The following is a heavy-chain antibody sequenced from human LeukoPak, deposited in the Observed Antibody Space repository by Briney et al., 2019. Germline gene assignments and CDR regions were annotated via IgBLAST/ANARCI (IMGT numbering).Heavy chain of an antibody. CDR3: AKVPASVVIAIRFGFDP. CDR1: GFSFSSYW. D-gene: IGHD2-21*01. CDR2: IKNDGSST. V-gene: IGHV3-74*01. J-gene: IGHJ5*02. Sequence: PGGSLRLSCAASGFSFSSYWMHWVRQAPGKGLVWVARIKNDGSSTNYADSVEGRFTISRDNAKKTLYVQMNSLRAEDTAVYYCAKVPASVVIAIRFGFDPWGQGTLVTVSS.